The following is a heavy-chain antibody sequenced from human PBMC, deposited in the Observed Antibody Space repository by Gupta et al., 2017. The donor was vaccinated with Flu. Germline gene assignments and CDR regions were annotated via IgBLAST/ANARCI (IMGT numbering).Heavy chain of an antibody. D-gene: IGHD3-10*01. Sequence: QVQLQQWGAGLLKPSETLSLTCAVYGGSFSGYYWSWIRQPPGKGLEWIGEINHSGSTNYNPSLKSRVTISVDTSKNQFSLKLSSVTAADTAVYYCARGLPTAFNYYGSGSYDYWGQGTLVTVSS. CDR3: ARGLPTAFNYYGSGSYDY. J-gene: IGHJ4*02. V-gene: IGHV4-34*01. CDR1: GGSFSGYY. CDR2: INHSGST.